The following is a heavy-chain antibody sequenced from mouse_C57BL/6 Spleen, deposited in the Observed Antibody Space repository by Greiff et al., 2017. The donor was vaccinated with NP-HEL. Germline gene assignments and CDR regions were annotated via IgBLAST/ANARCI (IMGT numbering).Heavy chain of an antibody. V-gene: IGHV1-61*01. CDR2: IYPSDSET. CDR1: GYTFTSYW. D-gene: IGHD1-1*01. Sequence: QVQLQQPGAELVRPGSSVKLSCKASGYTFTSYWMDWVKQRPGQGLEWIGNIYPSDSETHYNQKFKDKATLTVDKSSSTAYMQLSSLTSEDSAVYYGARPYYYGSSDWYFDVWGTGTTVTVSS. J-gene: IGHJ1*03. CDR3: ARPYYYGSSDWYFDV.